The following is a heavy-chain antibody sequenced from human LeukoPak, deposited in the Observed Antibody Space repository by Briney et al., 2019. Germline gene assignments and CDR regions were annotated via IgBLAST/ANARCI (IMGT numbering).Heavy chain of an antibody. J-gene: IGHJ4*02. V-gene: IGHV1-2*02. CDR3: AREMTYYYGSGVDY. CDR2: INPNSGGT. CDR1: GYTFTVYY. D-gene: IGHD3-10*01. Sequence: ASVTVSFKASGYTFTVYYMHWVRQAPGQGPEWMGWINPNSGGTNYAQKFQGRVTMTRDTSISTAYMELSRLRSDDTAVYYCAREMTYYYGSGVDYWGQGTLVTVSS.